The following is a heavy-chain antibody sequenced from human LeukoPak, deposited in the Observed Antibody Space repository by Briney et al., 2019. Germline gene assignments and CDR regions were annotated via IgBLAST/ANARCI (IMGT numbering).Heavy chain of an antibody. CDR3: ARDDSNWGRWAFDI. Sequence: SETLSLTCTVSGGSISSGGYYWSWIRQHPGKGLEWIGYIYYSGSTYYNPSLKSRVTISVDTSKNQFSLKLSSVTAADTAVYYCARDDSNWGRWAFDIWGQGTMVTVSS. V-gene: IGHV4-31*03. D-gene: IGHD4-11*01. CDR2: IYYSGST. J-gene: IGHJ3*02. CDR1: GGSISSGGYY.